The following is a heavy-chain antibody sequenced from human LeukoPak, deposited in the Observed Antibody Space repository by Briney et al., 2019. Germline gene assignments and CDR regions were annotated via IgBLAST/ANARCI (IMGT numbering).Heavy chain of an antibody. V-gene: IGHV4-39*01. Sequence: SETLSLTCTVSGGSISSSSYYWGWIRQPPGKGLEWIGSIYYSGSTYYNPSLKSRDTISVDTSKNQFSLKLSSVTAADTAVYYCACTYDYVWGSYRNQFDYWGQGTLVTVSS. CDR2: IYYSGST. D-gene: IGHD3-16*02. CDR1: GGSISSSSYY. J-gene: IGHJ4*02. CDR3: ACTYDYVWGSYRNQFDY.